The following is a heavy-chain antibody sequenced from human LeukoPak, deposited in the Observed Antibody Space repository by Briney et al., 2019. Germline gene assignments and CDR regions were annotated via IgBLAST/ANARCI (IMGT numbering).Heavy chain of an antibody. CDR3: ARVKGATIGLYYYYGMDV. CDR2: IYTSGSA. D-gene: IGHD5-24*01. CDR1: GGSISSGSYY. Sequence: PSQTLSLTCTVSGGSISSGSYYWSWIRQPAGKGLEWIGRIYTSGSANYNPSLKSRVTISVDTSKNQFSLKLSSVTAADTAVYYCARVKGATIGLYYYYGMDVWGQGTTVTVSS. J-gene: IGHJ6*02. V-gene: IGHV4-61*02.